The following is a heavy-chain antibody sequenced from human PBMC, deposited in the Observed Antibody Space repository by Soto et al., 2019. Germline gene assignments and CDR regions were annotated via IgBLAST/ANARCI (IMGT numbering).Heavy chain of an antibody. D-gene: IGHD1-26*01. CDR1: GYSFTIYW. CDR3: ARLEKWYYNYYGLDV. CDR2: IDPADSST. J-gene: IGHJ6*02. V-gene: IGHV5-10-1*01. Sequence: GESLKISCQGSGYSFTIYWISWVRQMPGKGLEWMGKIDPADSSTNYSPSFQGHITISVDRSINTAHLQFSSLKAADTAVYYCARLEKWYYNYYGLDVWGQGTMVTVSS.